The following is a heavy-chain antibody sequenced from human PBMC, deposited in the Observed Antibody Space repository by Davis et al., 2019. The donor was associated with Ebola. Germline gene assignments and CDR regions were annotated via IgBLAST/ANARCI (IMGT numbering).Heavy chain of an antibody. Sequence: SGPTLVKPTQTLTLTCTFSGFSLTTNRMSVSWIRQPPGKALEWLALIDWDDDKYYSTSLKTRLTISKDTSKNQVVLTMTNMDPVDTATYYCARKTGYGYALDVWGQGTTVTVSS. V-gene: IGHV2-70*01. CDR1: GFSLTTNRMS. D-gene: IGHD3-9*01. CDR3: ARKTGYGYALDV. J-gene: IGHJ6*02. CDR2: IDWDDDK.